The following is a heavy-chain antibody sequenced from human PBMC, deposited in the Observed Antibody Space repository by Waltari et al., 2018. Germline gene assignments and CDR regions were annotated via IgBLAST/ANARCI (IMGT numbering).Heavy chain of an antibody. Sequence: QVQLVQSGAEVKKPGASVKVSCKASGYTFTSYYMHWVRQAPGQGLEWMGWINPNSGGTNYAQKFRGRVTKTRDTSISTAYMELSRLRSDDTAVYYCARSVFPLGYFDYWGQGTLVTVSS. CDR2: INPNSGGT. D-gene: IGHD7-27*01. CDR1: GYTFTSYY. CDR3: ARSVFPLGYFDY. J-gene: IGHJ4*02. V-gene: IGHV1-2*02.